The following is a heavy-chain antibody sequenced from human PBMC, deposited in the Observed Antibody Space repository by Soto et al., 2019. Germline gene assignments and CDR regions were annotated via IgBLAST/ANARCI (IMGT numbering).Heavy chain of an antibody. Sequence: GGSLRLSCAASGFTFSSYWMHLVRQAPGKGLVWVSRMNSDGSTTNYADSVKGRFTISRDNARNTLYLQMSSLRAEDTAVYYCVRDGYPAWVYGVEVWGEGTTVTVSS. CDR1: GFTFSSYW. CDR3: VRDGYPAWVYGVEV. CDR2: MNSDGSTT. V-gene: IGHV3-74*01. D-gene: IGHD6-13*01. J-gene: IGHJ6*04.